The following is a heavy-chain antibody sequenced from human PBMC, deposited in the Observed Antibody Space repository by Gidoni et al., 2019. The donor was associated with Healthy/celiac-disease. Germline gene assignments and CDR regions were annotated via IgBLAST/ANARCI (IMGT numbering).Heavy chain of an antibody. CDR3: ARDGGPISRALQLWLPVYYYGMDV. CDR2: ISSSSSYI. Sequence: EVQLVESGGGLVKPGGSLRLPCAASGFTFSSHSMTGVRQAPGKGLGWVSAISSSSSYIYYADSVKGRFTISRDNAKNSLYLQMNSLRAEDTAVYYCARDGGPISRALQLWLPVYYYGMDVWGQGTTVTVSS. D-gene: IGHD5-18*01. CDR1: GFTFSSHS. V-gene: IGHV3-21*01. J-gene: IGHJ6*02.